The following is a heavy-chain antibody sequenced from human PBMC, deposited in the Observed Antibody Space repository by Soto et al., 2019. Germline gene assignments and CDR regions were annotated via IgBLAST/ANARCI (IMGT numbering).Heavy chain of an antibody. CDR3: ARANAPPGYPVYNWFDP. CDR2: LIPIFGTA. V-gene: IGHV1-69*13. D-gene: IGHD6-25*01. J-gene: IGHJ5*02. Sequence: SVKVSCKASGGTFSSYAVSWVRQAPGRGLEWMGGLIPIFGTANYAQKFQGRVTITADESTSTAYMELSSLRSEDTAVYYCARANAPPGYPVYNWFDPWGQGTLVTVSS. CDR1: GGTFSSYA.